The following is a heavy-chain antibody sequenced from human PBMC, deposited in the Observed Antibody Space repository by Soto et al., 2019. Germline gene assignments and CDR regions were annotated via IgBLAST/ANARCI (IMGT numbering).Heavy chain of an antibody. J-gene: IGHJ4*02. V-gene: IGHV3-21*05. Sequence: PGGSLTVSCTASGFTFSSYCVYLVRQAPGKGLEWISYINNDATYRKYADSVKGRFTVSRDNAKNSVFLQMNSLRPEDTARYYCGKWGTIIGVVDDWGPGTLVTVSS. CDR2: INNDATYR. CDR1: GFTFSSYC. D-gene: IGHD3-3*01. CDR3: GKWGTIIGVVDD.